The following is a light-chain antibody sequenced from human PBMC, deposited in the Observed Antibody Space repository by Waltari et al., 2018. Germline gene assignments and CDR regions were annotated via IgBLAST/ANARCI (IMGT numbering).Light chain of an antibody. J-gene: IGLJ3*02. CDR1: SSAVGGYDF. CDR3: SSYRSSSTLGV. Sequence: QPALTQPASVSGSPGQSITISCTGTSSAVGGYDFVSWYQHHPGNAPKLMSYEVSHRPSGVSNLFSGSKSGNTASLTISGLQAEDEANYYCSSYRSSSTLGVFGGGTKLTVL. V-gene: IGLV2-14*01. CDR2: EVS.